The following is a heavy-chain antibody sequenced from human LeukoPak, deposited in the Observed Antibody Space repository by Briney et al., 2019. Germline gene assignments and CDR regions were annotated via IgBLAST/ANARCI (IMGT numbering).Heavy chain of an antibody. CDR1: GYDFATYW. D-gene: IGHD1-14*01. CDR2: IYPTDFDT. Sequence: GESLQISCKGFGYDFATYWIGCVRQMPGKGLEGMGIIYPTDFDTRYSPSFEGQCTISADKSITTSYLQSSSLKASATAMYHCGRGGHRIRPSRNNYYSYNFAVWGQGTTVTVSS. V-gene: IGHV5-51*01. J-gene: IGHJ6*02. CDR3: GRGGHRIRPSRNNYYSYNFAV.